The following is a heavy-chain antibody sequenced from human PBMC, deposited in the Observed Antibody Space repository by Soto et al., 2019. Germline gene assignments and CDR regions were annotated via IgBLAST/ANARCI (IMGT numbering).Heavy chain of an antibody. D-gene: IGHD2-8*01. J-gene: IGHJ5*02. Sequence: SETLSLTCGVSDDSISSVNWWSWVRQSPGKGLEWIGEIYHSGSTNFNPSLQSRVTMSVDKSKNEFSLQLTSVTAADAAVYYCATFSGFFTISPFDAWGQGILVTVSS. V-gene: IGHV4-4*02. CDR1: DDSISSVNW. CDR3: ATFSGFFTISPFDA. CDR2: IYHSGST.